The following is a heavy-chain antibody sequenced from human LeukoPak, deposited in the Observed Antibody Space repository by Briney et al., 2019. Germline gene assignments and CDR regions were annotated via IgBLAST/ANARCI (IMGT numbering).Heavy chain of an antibody. Sequence: GGSLRLSCEASGFTFNNFGMHWVRQAPGKGLEWVAFIGYDESKKYYAESVKGRFTISRDDSKNTLYLQMDSLGAEDTAVYYCARVGQGEWFFDLWGRGTLVTVSS. CDR3: ARVGQGEWFFDL. CDR2: IGYDESKK. V-gene: IGHV3-30*02. J-gene: IGHJ2*01. D-gene: IGHD1-26*01. CDR1: GFTFNNFG.